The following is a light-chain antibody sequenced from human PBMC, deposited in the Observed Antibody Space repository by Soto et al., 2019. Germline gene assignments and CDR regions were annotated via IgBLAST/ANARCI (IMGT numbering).Light chain of an antibody. CDR1: QSVDTN. J-gene: IGKJ4*01. Sequence: EKVITQSPATLSVSPGERVTLSCRASQSVDTNLAWYQQKPGQPPRLLISGASTRATGVPARFSGSGSATEFTLTISSLQSEDSAVYYCQQYNSWPPGGLSVGGGSKVEIK. CDR2: GAS. CDR3: QQYNSWPPGGLS. V-gene: IGKV3-15*01.